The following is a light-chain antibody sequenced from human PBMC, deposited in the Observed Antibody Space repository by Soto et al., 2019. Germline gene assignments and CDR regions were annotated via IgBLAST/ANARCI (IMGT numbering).Light chain of an antibody. Sequence: DIVMTQSPDSLAVSLDERVTINCKSSQSVLYSSNNRNYLAWFQQKPGQPPKLLIYWASTRESGVPDRFSGSGSGTDFTLTISGLQAEDVAVYYCQQYYNTPLTFGGGTKVDI. CDR2: WAS. V-gene: IGKV4-1*01. CDR3: QQYYNTPLT. J-gene: IGKJ4*01. CDR1: QSVLYSSNNRNY.